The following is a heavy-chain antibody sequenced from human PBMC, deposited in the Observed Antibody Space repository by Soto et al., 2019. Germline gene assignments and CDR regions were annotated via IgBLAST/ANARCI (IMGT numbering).Heavy chain of an antibody. CDR2: ISSNGVGT. CDR3: PQREKSDYYYMDV. Sequence: GGSLRLSCAASGFTFSNYAMDWVRQAPGKVLEYVSGISSNGVGTYYANSVKDRFTISRDNSKNTLYLQMGSLRAEDMAVDYCPQREKSDYYYMDVWGKGTSVTVSS. CDR1: GFTFSNYA. J-gene: IGHJ6*03. V-gene: IGHV3-64*01.